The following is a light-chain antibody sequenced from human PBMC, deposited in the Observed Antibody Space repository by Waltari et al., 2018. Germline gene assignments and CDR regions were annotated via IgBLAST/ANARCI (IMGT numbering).Light chain of an antibody. Sequence: ETVLTLSPATLSLSPGERATLSCRARRSFSSSSLAWYPQNPGQAPRRPIHGASSRATGIPDRCSGSGSGTDFTLTISRLEPEDFAVYDCQKYGSSLLTFGGGTKVESK. J-gene: IGKJ4*01. V-gene: IGKV3-20*01. CDR3: QKYGSSLLT. CDR1: RSFSSSS. CDR2: GAS.